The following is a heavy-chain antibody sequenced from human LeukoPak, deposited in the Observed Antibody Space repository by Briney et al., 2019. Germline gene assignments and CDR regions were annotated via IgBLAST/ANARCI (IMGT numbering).Heavy chain of an antibody. CDR1: GYTFTGYY. CDR3: ARGHGSAFDP. V-gene: IGHV1-2*02. D-gene: IGHD3-10*01. CDR2: INPNSGGT. J-gene: IGHJ5*02. Sequence: ASVKVSCKASGYTFTGYYMHWVRQAPGQGLEWMGWINPNSGGTSYAQKFQGRVTMTRNTSITTAYMELRSLRSDDTAVYYCARGHGSAFDPWGQGTLVTVSS.